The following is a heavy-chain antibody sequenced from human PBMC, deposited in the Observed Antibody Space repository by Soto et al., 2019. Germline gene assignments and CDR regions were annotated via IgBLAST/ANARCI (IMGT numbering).Heavy chain of an antibody. Sequence: SETLSLTCAVSGGSFTSNNWWTWVRQPPGQGLEWIGEIYRTGSTNYNPSLKSRVTISLDKSENQFSLKVTSLTAADTAVYYCASRDPGTSVDYWGQGTLVTRLL. V-gene: IGHV4-4*02. CDR2: IYRTGST. D-gene: IGHD1-7*01. CDR3: ASRDPGTSVDY. J-gene: IGHJ4*02. CDR1: GGSFTSNNW.